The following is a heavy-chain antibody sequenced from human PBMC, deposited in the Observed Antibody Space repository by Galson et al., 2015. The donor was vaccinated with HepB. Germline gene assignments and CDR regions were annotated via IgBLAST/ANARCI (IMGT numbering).Heavy chain of an antibody. CDR3: AHTSYYYDSSGYLPFDY. CDR2: IYWDDDK. D-gene: IGHD3-22*01. J-gene: IGHJ4*02. Sequence: PALVKPTQTLTLTCTFSGFSLSTSGVGVGWLRQPPGKALEWLALIYWDDDKRYSPSLKSRLTITKDTSKNQVVLTMTNMDPVDTATYYCAHTSYYYDSSGYLPFDYWGQGTLVTVSS. V-gene: IGHV2-5*02. CDR1: GFSLSTSGVG.